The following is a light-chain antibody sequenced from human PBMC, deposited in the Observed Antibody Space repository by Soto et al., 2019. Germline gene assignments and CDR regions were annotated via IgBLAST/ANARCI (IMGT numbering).Light chain of an antibody. J-gene: IGLJ3*02. V-gene: IGLV2-14*01. Sequence: QSVLTQPASVSGSPGQSITISCTGTSSDVGTYNYVSWYQHRPGKAPKLTIYDVSYRPSGVSNRFSGSKYANTASLTISGLQAEDEADYYCSSYTTSNTQVFGGGTKVTVL. CDR1: SSDVGTYNY. CDR2: DVS. CDR3: SSYTTSNTQV.